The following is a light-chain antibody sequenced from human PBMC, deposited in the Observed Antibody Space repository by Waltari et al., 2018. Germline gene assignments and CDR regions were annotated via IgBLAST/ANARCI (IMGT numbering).Light chain of an antibody. CDR1: SSDVGSYGL. CDR2: EVS. V-gene: IGLV2-23*02. J-gene: IGLJ2*01. CDR3: CSYAGSSTLGIL. Sequence: QSALTQPASVSGSPGQSITISCTGTSSDVGSYGLVSWYQQHPGKAPKFIIYEVSKRPQWISNRFPGSKSGNTASLTISGLQAEDEADYYCCSYAGSSTLGILFGGGTKVTVL.